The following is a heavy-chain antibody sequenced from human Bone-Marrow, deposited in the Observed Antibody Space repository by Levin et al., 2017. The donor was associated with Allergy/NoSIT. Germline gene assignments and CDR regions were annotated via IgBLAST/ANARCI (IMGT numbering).Heavy chain of an antibody. V-gene: IGHV2-70*11. CDR1: GFSLSTSGMC. CDR3: ARATNHYYGRGFDY. J-gene: IGHJ4*02. Sequence: QTLSLTCPFSGFSLSTSGMCVSWIRQPPGKALEWLARIDWDDDKYYSTSLKTRLIISKDTSKNQVVLTMTNMDPVDTATYYCARATNHYYGRGFDYWGQGTLVTVSS. CDR2: IDWDDDK. D-gene: IGHD3-10*01.